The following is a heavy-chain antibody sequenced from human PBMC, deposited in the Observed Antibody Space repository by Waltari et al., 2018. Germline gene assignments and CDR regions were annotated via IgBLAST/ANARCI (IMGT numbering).Heavy chain of an antibody. CDR3: ARVYNTIDY. CDR2: VFYSGGT. V-gene: IGHV4-39*07. CDR1: GGSIISSDYY. D-gene: IGHD1-20*01. J-gene: IGHJ4*02. Sequence: QLQLQESGPGLVKPSETLSLTCSVSGGSIISSDYYWGWIRQPPGKGLARIANVFYSGGTYATPPLRHRVTISVDTAKTQFYLKVTSLSAADTAVYYCARVYNTIDYWGQGTLFTVSS.